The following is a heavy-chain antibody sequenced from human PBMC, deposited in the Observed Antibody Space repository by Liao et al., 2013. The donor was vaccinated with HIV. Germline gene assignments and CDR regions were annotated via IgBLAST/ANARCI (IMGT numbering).Heavy chain of an antibody. J-gene: IGHJ4*02. Sequence: QVQLQESGPGLVKPSQTLSLTCTVSGGSISSGSYYWSWIRQPAGKGLEWIGRIYTSGSTNYNPSLKSRVTMSVDTSKNQFSLKLSSVTAADTAVYYCAREGYYYDSSGYYKIFDYWGQGTLVTVSS. D-gene: IGHD3-22*01. CDR3: AREGYYYDSSGYYKIFDY. CDR1: GGSISSGSYY. V-gene: IGHV4-61*02. CDR2: IYTSGST.